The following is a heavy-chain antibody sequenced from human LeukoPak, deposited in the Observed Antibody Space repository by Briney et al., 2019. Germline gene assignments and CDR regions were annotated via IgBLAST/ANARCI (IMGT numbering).Heavy chain of an antibody. CDR1: GFTFSSYA. J-gene: IGHJ4*02. CDR3: ARDRGVPAAIDY. CDR2: ISYDGSNK. D-gene: IGHD2-2*02. Sequence: PGGSLRLSCAASGFTFSSYAMHWVRQAPGKGLEWVAVISYDGSNKYYADSVNGRFTISRDNSKNTLYLQVNSLRAEDTAVYYCARDRGVPAAIDYWGQGTLVTVSS. V-gene: IGHV3-30-3*01.